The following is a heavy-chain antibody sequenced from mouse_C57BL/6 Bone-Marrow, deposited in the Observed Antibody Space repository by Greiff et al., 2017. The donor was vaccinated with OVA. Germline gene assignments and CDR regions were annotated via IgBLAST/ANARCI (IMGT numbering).Heavy chain of an antibody. J-gene: IGHJ1*03. Sequence: EVMLVESGGGLVQPGGSLKLSCAASGFTFSDYYMYWVRQTPEKRLEWVAYISNGGGSTYYPDTVKGRFTISRDNAKNTLYLQMSRLKSEDTAMYYCARHKDYYGSSYSYFDVWGTGTTVTVSS. CDR3: ARHKDYYGSSYSYFDV. V-gene: IGHV5-12*01. D-gene: IGHD1-1*01. CDR2: ISNGGGST. CDR1: GFTFSDYY.